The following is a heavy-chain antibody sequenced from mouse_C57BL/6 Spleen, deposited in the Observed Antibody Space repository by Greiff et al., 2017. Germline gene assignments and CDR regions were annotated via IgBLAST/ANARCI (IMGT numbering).Heavy chain of an antibody. CDR2: IYPGDGDT. V-gene: IGHV1-82*01. CDR3: ARVGQNWAMDY. J-gene: IGHJ4*01. CDR1: GYAFSSSW. Sequence: QVQLKQSGPELVKPGASVKISCKASGYAFSSSWMNWVKQRPGKGLEWIGRIYPGDGDTNYNGKFKGKATLTADKSSSTAYMQLSSLTSEDSAVYVCARVGQNWAMDYWGQGTSVTVSS. D-gene: IGHD3-3*01.